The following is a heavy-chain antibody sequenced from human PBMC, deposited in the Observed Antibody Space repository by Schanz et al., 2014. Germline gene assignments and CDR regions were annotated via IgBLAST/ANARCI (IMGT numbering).Heavy chain of an antibody. CDR1: GYTFTTYA. CDR2: INPNSGGT. CDR3: AREGTVIRGLSGWFDP. Sequence: QVQLVQSGSELKKPGASVNISCKASGYTFTTYALNWVRQAPGQGLEYMGRINPNSGGTNFAQKFQGRVTMTRDTSISTVYMELSRLRSDDTTVYYCAREGTVIRGLSGWFDPWGQGTLVTVSS. D-gene: IGHD3-10*01. J-gene: IGHJ5*02. V-gene: IGHV1-2*06.